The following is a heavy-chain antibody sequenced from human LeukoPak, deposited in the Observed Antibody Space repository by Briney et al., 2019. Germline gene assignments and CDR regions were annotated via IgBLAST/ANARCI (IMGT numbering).Heavy chain of an antibody. CDR3: ARSLGTGIVGAIRYYGMDV. CDR2: ISYDGSNK. V-gene: IGHV3-30-3*01. Sequence: PGRSLRLSCAASGFTLSSYAMHWVRQAPGKGLEWVAVISYDGSNKYYADSVKGRFTISRDNSKNTLYLQMNSLRAEDTAVYYCARSLGTGIVGAIRYYGMDVWGQGTTVTVSS. J-gene: IGHJ6*02. D-gene: IGHD1-26*01. CDR1: GFTLSSYA.